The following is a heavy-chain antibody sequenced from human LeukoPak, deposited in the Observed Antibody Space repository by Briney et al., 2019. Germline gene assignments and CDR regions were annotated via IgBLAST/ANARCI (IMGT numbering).Heavy chain of an antibody. J-gene: IGHJ4*02. CDR3: ARSIKRGLFDY. D-gene: IGHD3-10*01. Sequence: SETLSLTCTVSGGSIGFYYWNWIRQPPGKGLEWIGCVYYNGSSNYNPSLKSRVTISVDTSKIQFPLKLGSVTAADTAVYYCARSIKRGLFDYWGQGSLVTVSS. CDR1: GGSIGFYY. V-gene: IGHV4-59*01. CDR2: VYYNGSS.